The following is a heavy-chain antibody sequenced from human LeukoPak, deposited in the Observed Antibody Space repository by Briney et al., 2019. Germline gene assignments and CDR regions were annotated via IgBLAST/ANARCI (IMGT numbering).Heavy chain of an antibody. D-gene: IGHD6-25*01. J-gene: IGHJ4*02. CDR2: IDSTGAYT. CDR1: GFIFSNYA. Sequence: GGSLRLSCAASGFIFSNYAMSWVRQAPGKGLVWVSAIDSTGAYTWYADSVKGRFTISKDSSKTILYLQMNSLRAEDAAVYFCAKGSAAGRPYYFDYWGQGTLVTVSS. CDR3: AKGSAAGRPYYFDY. V-gene: IGHV3-23*01.